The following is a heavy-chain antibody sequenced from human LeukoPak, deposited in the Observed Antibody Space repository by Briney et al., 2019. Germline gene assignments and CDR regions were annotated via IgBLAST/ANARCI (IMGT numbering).Heavy chain of an antibody. CDR2: IKTDGGEK. Sequence: GSLRLSCAASGFTFSSYWMSWVRQAPGKGLEWVANIKTDGGEKIYVDSLKGRFTISRDNAKNSLYLQMNSLRAEDTAVYYCARSDYYDFWSGYPAEYFQHWGQGTLVTVSS. CDR1: GFTFSSYW. V-gene: IGHV3-7*01. D-gene: IGHD3-3*01. J-gene: IGHJ1*01. CDR3: ARSDYYDFWSGYPAEYFQH.